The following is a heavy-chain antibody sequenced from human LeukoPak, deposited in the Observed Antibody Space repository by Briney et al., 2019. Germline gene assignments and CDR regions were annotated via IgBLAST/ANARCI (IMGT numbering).Heavy chain of an antibody. D-gene: IGHD4-17*01. Sequence: SETLSLTCTVSGGSISSYYWSWIRQPPGKGLEWIGYIYYSGSTNYNPSLKSRVTISVDTSKNQFSLKLSSVTAADTAVYYCARIYGDYVYGYYYYFYMDVWGKGTMVTVSS. CDR2: IYYSGST. CDR1: GGSISSYY. V-gene: IGHV4-59*01. J-gene: IGHJ6*03. CDR3: ARIYGDYVYGYYYYFYMDV.